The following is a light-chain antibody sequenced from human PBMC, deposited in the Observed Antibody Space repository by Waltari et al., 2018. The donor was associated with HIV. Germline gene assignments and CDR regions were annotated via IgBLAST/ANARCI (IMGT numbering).Light chain of an antibody. Sequence: QLTQSPSSLSASLGDQVTITCRASQNIKSFLNWYQVRPGKAPRVLIYGVSSLPTGVPSRFSGGGSGTDFTLTINNLQPEDFASYVCQQTFSVSITFGPGTRLEI. CDR3: QQTFSVSIT. CDR2: GVS. V-gene: IGKV1-39*01. CDR1: QNIKSF. J-gene: IGKJ5*01.